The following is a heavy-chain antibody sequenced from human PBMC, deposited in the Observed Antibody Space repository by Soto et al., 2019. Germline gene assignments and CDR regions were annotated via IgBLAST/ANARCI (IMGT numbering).Heavy chain of an antibody. CDR2: ISYDGSNK. V-gene: IGHV3-30*18. CDR3: AKDRAITMVRVKGGMDG. J-gene: IGHJ6*02. Sequence: GWLRPSGTASGFTFSSYGMHGVRQAPGKGLEWVAVISYDGSNKYYADSVKGRFTISRDNSKNTLYLQMNSLRAEDTAVYYCAKDRAITMVRVKGGMDGWGQGTTVTVYS. D-gene: IGHD3-10*01. CDR1: GFTFSSYG.